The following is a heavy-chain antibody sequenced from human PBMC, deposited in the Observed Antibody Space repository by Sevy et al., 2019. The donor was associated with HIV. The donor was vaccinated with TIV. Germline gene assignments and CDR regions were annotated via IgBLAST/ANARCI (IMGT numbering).Heavy chain of an antibody. V-gene: IGHV3-48*01. CDR3: ARVLGYSGYENFDY. J-gene: IGHJ4*02. Sequence: GGSLRLSCAASGFTFSSYSMNWVRQAPGKGLEWVSYISSSSTIYYADPVKGRFTISRDNAKNSLYLQMNSLRAEDTAVYYCARVLGYSGYENFDYWGQGTLVTVSS. CDR1: GFTFSSYS. CDR2: ISSSSTI. D-gene: IGHD5-12*01.